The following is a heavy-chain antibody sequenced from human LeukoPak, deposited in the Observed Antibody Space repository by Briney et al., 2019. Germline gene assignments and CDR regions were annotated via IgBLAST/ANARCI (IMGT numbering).Heavy chain of an antibody. V-gene: IGHV1-18*01. CDR2: ISTSNGNT. CDR3: ARGRGFITMVRGGYLDY. CDR1: GYTFTSYG. D-gene: IGHD3-10*01. J-gene: IGHJ4*02. Sequence: ASVKVSCKASGYTFTSYGISWVRQAPGQGLEWMGWISTSNGNTNSAQKFQGRVTMTTDTSTTTAYMELRSLRSDDTAVYYCARGRGFITMVRGGYLDYWGQGTLVTVFS.